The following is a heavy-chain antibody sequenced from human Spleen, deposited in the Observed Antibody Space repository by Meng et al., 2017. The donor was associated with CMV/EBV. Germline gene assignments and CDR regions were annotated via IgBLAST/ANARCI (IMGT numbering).Heavy chain of an antibody. V-gene: IGHV3-7*01. CDR3: ASEGVETTSKRYFDY. D-gene: IGHD2-2*01. Sequence: GESLKISCAASGFTFRTYWMSWVRQAPGKGLEWVANIMQDGSEKYYVDSVKGRFTIFRDNAKNSLFLQMNSLRADDTAIYYCASEGVETTSKRYFDYWGRGTLVTVSS. CDR1: GFTFRTYW. CDR2: IMQDGSEK. J-gene: IGHJ4*02.